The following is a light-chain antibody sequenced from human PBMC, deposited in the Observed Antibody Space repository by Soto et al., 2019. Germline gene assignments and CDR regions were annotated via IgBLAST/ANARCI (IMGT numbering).Light chain of an antibody. CDR2: DVT. J-gene: IGLJ1*01. V-gene: IGLV2-11*01. CDR1: SLDVGGFDY. Sequence: QSVLTQPRSVSGSPGQSVTISCTGTSLDVGGFDYVSWYQQHPGKAPTLIIYDVTQRPSGVPDRFSGFKSGNTASLTISRLDPFDVADYYCCSFAGISTYLFLTGTKVTVL. CDR3: CSFAGISTYL.